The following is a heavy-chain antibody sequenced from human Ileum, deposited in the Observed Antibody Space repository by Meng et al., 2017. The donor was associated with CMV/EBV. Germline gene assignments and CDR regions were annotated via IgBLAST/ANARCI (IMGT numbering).Heavy chain of an antibody. CDR2: SWYDGRHT. D-gene: IGHD5/OR15-5a*01. Sequence: SCTTSGFTFSSFGMHWFRQTPGKGLEWLAASWYDGRHTFYVDSVQGRFIISRDDSKSSLYLYVNSLRGDDSGVYYCAKDRSSTTLSVFHHWGQGTPVTVSS. V-gene: IGHV3-33*06. CDR3: AKDRSSTTLSVFHH. CDR1: GFTFSSFG. J-gene: IGHJ5*02.